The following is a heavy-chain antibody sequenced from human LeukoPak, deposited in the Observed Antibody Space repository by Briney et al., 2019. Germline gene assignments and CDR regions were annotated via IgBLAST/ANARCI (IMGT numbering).Heavy chain of an antibody. J-gene: IGHJ5*02. CDR3: ARSRSNSFDP. Sequence: GASVKVSCKASGYTFTGYYMHWVRQAPGQGLEWMAWINPNSGGTNYAQKFQGRVTATRDTSISTAYMELSRLRSDDTAVYYCARSRSNSFDPWGQGTLVTVSS. CDR1: GYTFTGYY. CDR2: INPNSGGT. V-gene: IGHV1-2*02.